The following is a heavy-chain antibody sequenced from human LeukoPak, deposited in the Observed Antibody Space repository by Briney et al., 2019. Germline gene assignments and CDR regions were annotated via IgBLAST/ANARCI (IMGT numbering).Heavy chain of an antibody. Sequence: PGRSLRLSCAASGFTFSSYGMHWVRQAPGKGLEWVAVISYDGSNKYYADSVKGRFTISRDNSKNTLYLQMNSLRAEDTAVYYCAKDAGSMSELDYWGQGTLVTVSS. V-gene: IGHV3-30*18. D-gene: IGHD2-8*01. CDR2: ISYDGSNK. J-gene: IGHJ4*02. CDR3: AKDAGSMSELDY. CDR1: GFTFSSYG.